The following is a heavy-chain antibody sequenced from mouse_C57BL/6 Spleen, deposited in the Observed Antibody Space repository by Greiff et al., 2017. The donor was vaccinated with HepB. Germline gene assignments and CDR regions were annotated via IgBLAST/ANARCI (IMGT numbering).Heavy chain of an antibody. CDR3: TVPFITTVVATEWYFDV. CDR2: IRLKSDNYAT. Sequence: EVKLMESGGGLVQPGGSMKLSCVASGFTFSNYWMNWVRQSPEKGLEWVAQIRLKSDNYATHYAESVKGRFTISRDDSKSSVYLQMNNLRAEDTGIYYCTVPFITTVVATEWYFDVWGTGTTVTVSS. D-gene: IGHD1-1*01. J-gene: IGHJ1*03. V-gene: IGHV6-3*01. CDR1: GFTFSNYW.